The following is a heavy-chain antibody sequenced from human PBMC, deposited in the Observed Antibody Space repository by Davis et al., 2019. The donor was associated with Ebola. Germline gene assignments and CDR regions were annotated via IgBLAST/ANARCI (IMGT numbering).Heavy chain of an antibody. D-gene: IGHD6-19*01. V-gene: IGHV3-23*01. CDR3: VKDTSSVWFDV. J-gene: IGHJ3*01. CDR2: LGTSADT. CDR1: GFIFSSYV. Sequence: GESLKISCAASGFIFSSYVMSWVRQAPGKGLEWVSTLGTSADTYYADSVKGRFTISRDNSKNILHLQMNSLRVEDTAIYYCVKDTSSVWFDVWGQGTTVTFSS.